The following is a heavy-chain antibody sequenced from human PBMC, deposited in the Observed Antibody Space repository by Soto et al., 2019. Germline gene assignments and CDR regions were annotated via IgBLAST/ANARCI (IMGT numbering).Heavy chain of an antibody. CDR1: GYSFTSYW. CDR2: IYPGDSDT. Sequence: PGESLKISCKGSGYSFTSYWIGWVRQMPGKGLEWMGIIYPGDSDTRYSPSFQGQVTISADKSISTAYLQWSSLKASDTAMYYCARHSGRDGYNSYYYGMDVWGQGTTVTV. J-gene: IGHJ6*02. D-gene: IGHD5-12*01. V-gene: IGHV5-51*01. CDR3: ARHSGRDGYNSYYYGMDV.